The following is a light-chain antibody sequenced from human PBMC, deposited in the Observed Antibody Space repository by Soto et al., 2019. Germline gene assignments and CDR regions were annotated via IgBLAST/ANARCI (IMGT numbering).Light chain of an antibody. Sequence: QSVLTQPPSVSAAPGQKVTISCSGSSSNIGNNYVSWYQQLPGTAPKLLIYDNNKRPSGIPDRFSGSKSGTSATLGITGLQTGDEADYYCGTWDSSLSVRYAFGTGTKVTVL. J-gene: IGLJ1*01. CDR3: GTWDSSLSVRYA. CDR2: DNN. CDR1: SSNIGNNY. V-gene: IGLV1-51*01.